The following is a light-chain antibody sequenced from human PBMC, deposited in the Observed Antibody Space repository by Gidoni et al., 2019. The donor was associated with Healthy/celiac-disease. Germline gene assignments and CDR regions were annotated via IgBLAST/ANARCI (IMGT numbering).Light chain of an antibody. J-gene: IGLJ3*02. CDR3: AAWDDRLNGPV. Sequence: QSVLTQPPSASGTPGPRVTISCSGSSSNIGSNTVNWYQQLPGTAPKLLIYSNNQRPSGVPDRFSGSKSGTSASLAISGLQSEDEADYYCAAWDDRLNGPVFGGGTKLTVL. CDR2: SNN. CDR1: SSNIGSNT. V-gene: IGLV1-44*01.